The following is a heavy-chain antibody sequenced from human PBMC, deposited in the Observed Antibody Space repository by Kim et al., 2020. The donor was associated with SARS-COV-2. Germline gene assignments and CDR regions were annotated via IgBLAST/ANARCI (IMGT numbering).Heavy chain of an antibody. CDR1: GYTFTSYD. CDR3: ARASAFHRFGELSYGMDV. V-gene: IGHV1-8*01. J-gene: IGHJ6*02. Sequence: ASVKVSCKASGYTFTSYDINWVRQATGQGLEWMGWMNPNSGNTGYAQKFQGRATMTRNTSISTAHMELSSLTSEGTAVYYCARASAFHRFGELSYGMDVWGQGTTVTVSS. D-gene: IGHD3-10*01. CDR2: MNPNSGNT.